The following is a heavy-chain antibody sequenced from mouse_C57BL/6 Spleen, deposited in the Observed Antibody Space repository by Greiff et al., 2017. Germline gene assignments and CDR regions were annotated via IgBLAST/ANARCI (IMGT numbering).Heavy chain of an antibody. J-gene: IGHJ2*01. CDR1: GFTFSDYG. CDR2: ISSGSSTI. D-gene: IGHD2-4*01. CDR3: ARLRDYEGYFDY. V-gene: IGHV5-17*01. Sequence: EVKLVESGGGLVKPGGSLKLSCAASGFTFSDYGMHWVRQAPEKGLEWVAYISSGSSTIYYADTVKGRFTISRDNAKNTLFLQMTSLRSEDTAMYYCARLRDYEGYFDYWGQGTTLTVSS.